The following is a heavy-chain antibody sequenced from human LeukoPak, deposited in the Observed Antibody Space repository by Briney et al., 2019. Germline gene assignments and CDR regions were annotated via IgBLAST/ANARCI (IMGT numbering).Heavy chain of an antibody. CDR3: AKDKHNWNDGAFDI. D-gene: IGHD1-1*01. CDR1: GFTFSSYG. Sequence: GGSLRLSCAASGFTFSSYGMHWVRQAPGKGLEWVAFIRYDGSNKYYADSVKGRFTISRDNSKNTLYLQMNSLRAEDTAVYYCAKDKHNWNDGAFDIWGRGTMVTVSS. V-gene: IGHV3-30*02. CDR2: IRYDGSNK. J-gene: IGHJ3*02.